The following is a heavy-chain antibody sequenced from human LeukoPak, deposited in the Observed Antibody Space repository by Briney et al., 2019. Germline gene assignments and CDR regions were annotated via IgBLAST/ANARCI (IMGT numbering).Heavy chain of an antibody. J-gene: IGHJ5*02. V-gene: IGHV3-7*05. D-gene: IGHD5-24*01. CDR1: GFTFSNYW. Sequence: GGSLRLSCAASGFTFSNYWMIWVRQAPGKGLEWVGNIKQDGGEKRYADSVRGRFSISRDNAQTSLYLQMNSLRAEDTAVYYCARASDPWLQLTWGQGTLVTVS. CDR2: IKQDGGEK. CDR3: ARASDPWLQLT.